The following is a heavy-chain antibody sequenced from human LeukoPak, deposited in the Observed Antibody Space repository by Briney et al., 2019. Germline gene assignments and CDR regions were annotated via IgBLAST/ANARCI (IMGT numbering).Heavy chain of an antibody. J-gene: IGHJ4*02. Sequence: GGSLRLSCAASGFTFSSFAIHWVRQAPGKGLEWVAVISYDEREIFYSDSVKGRFTISRDNSKNAVYLQMNSLRPEDTAVYYCARRIEGSSVYSDHGHWGQGTLVTVSS. V-gene: IGHV3-30*04. CDR2: ISYDEREI. CDR1: GFTFSSFA. D-gene: IGHD4-11*01. CDR3: ARRIEGSSVYSDHGH.